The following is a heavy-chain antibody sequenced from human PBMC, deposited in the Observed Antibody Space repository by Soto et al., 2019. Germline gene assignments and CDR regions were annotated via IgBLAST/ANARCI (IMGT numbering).Heavy chain of an antibody. Sequence: PGGSLRLSCSASGFTFSSYGMHWVRQAPGKGLEWVAVIWYDGSNKYYADSVKGRFTISRDNSKNTLYLQMNSLRAEDTAVYYCARDPAWVLWFGEPRGMDVWAQRTTVTVS. J-gene: IGHJ6*02. CDR2: IWYDGSNK. V-gene: IGHV3-33*01. CDR1: GFTFSSYG. CDR3: ARDPAWVLWFGEPRGMDV. D-gene: IGHD3-10*01.